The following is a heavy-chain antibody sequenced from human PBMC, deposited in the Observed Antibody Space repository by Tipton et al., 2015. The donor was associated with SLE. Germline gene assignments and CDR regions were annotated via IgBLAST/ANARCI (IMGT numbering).Heavy chain of an antibody. V-gene: IGHV4-38-2*02. Sequence: TLSLTCIVSGSSIDGGYHWGWIRQPPGKGLEWIANIHHSGRTYYNPSLKSRVTISMDTSKNQFSLKLSSVTAADTAFYYCARRWDTSTWDYWGQGTLVTVPS. CDR3: ARRWDTSTWDY. J-gene: IGHJ4*02. CDR1: GSSIDGGYH. D-gene: IGHD6-13*01. CDR2: IHHSGRT.